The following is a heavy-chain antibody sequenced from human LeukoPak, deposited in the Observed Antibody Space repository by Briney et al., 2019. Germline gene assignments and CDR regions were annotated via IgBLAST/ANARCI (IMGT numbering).Heavy chain of an antibody. CDR3: AKDPGPYDSSGYRAPHFDY. J-gene: IGHJ4*02. CDR1: GFTFSSYA. V-gene: IGHV3-23*01. D-gene: IGHD3-22*01. CDR2: ISGSGGST. Sequence: PGGSLRLSCAASGFTFSSYAMHWVRQAPGKGLEWVSAISGSGGSTYYADSVKGRFTISRDNSKNTLYLQMNSLRAEDTAVYYCAKDPGPYDSSGYRAPHFDYWGQGTLVTVSS.